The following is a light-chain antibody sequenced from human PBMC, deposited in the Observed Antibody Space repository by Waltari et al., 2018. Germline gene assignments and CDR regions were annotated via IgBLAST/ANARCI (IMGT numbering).Light chain of an antibody. Sequence: QSALTQPASVSGSPGQSITISCTGTSSDVGGYSYVSWYQHHPDKAHKLMIFEVSNRPSGVSDRFSGFKSGNTASLTISGLQAEDEADYYCSSYTTSSTQVFGGGTKLTVL. V-gene: IGLV2-14*01. CDR2: EVS. CDR1: SSDVGGYSY. CDR3: SSYTTSSTQV. J-gene: IGLJ3*02.